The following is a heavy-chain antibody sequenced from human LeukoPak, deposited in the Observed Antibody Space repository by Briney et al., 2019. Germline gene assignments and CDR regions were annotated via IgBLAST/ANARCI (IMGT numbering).Heavy chain of an antibody. CDR2: ISSSSTYI. J-gene: IGHJ5*02. Sequence: PGGSLRLSCAASGFPFDSYSMNWVRQAPGKGLEWVSSISSSSTYISYADSVKGRFTISRDNARNSLYLQMNSLRAEDTAVYYCARDLVVPAAIALCGFDPWGQGTLVTVSS. CDR3: ARDLVVPAAIALCGFDP. D-gene: IGHD2-2*01. CDR1: GFPFDSYS. V-gene: IGHV3-21*01.